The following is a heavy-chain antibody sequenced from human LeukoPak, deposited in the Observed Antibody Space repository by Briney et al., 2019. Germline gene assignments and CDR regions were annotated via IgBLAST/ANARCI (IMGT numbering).Heavy chain of an antibody. V-gene: IGHV4-34*01. D-gene: IGHD6-13*01. CDR2: INHSGST. CDR1: GGSFSGYY. CDR3: ARRSDSSSCVDY. J-gene: IGHJ4*02. Sequence: SETLSLTCAVYGGSFSGYYWSWIRQPPGKGLEWIGEINHSGSTNYNPSLKSRVTISVDTSKSQFSLKLSSVTAADTAVYYCARRSDSSSCVDYWGQGTLVTVSS.